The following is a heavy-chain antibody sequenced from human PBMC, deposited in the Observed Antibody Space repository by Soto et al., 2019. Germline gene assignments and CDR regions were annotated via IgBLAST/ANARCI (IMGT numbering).Heavy chain of an antibody. D-gene: IGHD5-18*01. CDR3: ASGCVDTAMSY. V-gene: IGHV4-34*01. J-gene: IGHJ4*02. CDR2: INHSGST. Sequence: SETLSLTCAAYGGSFIGYYCSFSRQPPGKGLEWIGEINHSGSTNYNPSLKSRVTISVDTSKNQFSLKLSSVTAADTAVYYCASGCVDTAMSYWGQGTLVTVSS. CDR1: GGSFIGYY.